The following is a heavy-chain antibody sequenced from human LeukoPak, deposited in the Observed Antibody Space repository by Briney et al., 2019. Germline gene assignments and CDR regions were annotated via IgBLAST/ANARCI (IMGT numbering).Heavy chain of an antibody. V-gene: IGHV5-51*01. J-gene: IGHJ4*02. CDR1: GYTFPYYW. Sequence: GESLKISCKGSGYTFPYYWIAWVRQMPGKGLEWMGIIYPDDSDTRYSPSFQGLVTISADESITPAYLQWSSLKASDTAMYYCARLRSSSWYTVDYWGQGTLVTVSS. CDR2: IYPDDSDT. D-gene: IGHD6-13*01. CDR3: ARLRSSSWYTVDY.